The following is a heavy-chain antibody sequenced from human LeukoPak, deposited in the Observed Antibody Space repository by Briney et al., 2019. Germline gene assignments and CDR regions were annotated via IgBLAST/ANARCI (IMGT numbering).Heavy chain of an antibody. V-gene: IGHV3-30*04. CDR1: GFTFSNYA. Sequence: GGSLRLSCAVSGFTFSNYAMHWVRQAPGKGLEWVATISYDGTHKNYADSVKGRFTISRDNSKNTLYLQMNSLRAEDTAVYFCAKGSPYGDYLFDYWGQGTLVTVSS. D-gene: IGHD4-17*01. CDR2: ISYDGTHK. J-gene: IGHJ4*02. CDR3: AKGSPYGDYLFDY.